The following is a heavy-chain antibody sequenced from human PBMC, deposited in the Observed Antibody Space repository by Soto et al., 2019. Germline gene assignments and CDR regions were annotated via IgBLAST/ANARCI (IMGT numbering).Heavy chain of an antibody. CDR2: VYYSGNT. CDR1: GGSISPYY. CDR3: ARKGAAASFAHYYMDV. V-gene: IGHV4-59*01. J-gene: IGHJ6*03. Sequence: SETLSLTCTVSGGSISPYYWSWIRQPPEKRLEWIGYVYYSGNTNYNPSLESRVTISVDTSRNRFSLNLTSATAADTAVYYCARKGAAASFAHYYMDVWGRGTSVTVSS. D-gene: IGHD6-13*01.